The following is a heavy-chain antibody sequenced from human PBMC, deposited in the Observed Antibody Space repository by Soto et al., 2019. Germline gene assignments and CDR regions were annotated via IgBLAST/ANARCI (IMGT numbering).Heavy chain of an antibody. CDR3: ARVLGVAKGDY. V-gene: IGHV1-3*01. J-gene: IGHJ4*02. Sequence: GASVKVSCKASGYTSTNYAMYWVRQAPGQRLEWMGWINAGNGNTKYSQKFQDRVTITRDTSASTAYMELSSVRSEDTAVYYCARVLGVAKGDYWGQGTLVTVSS. D-gene: IGHD3-3*01. CDR2: INAGNGNT. CDR1: GYTSTNYA.